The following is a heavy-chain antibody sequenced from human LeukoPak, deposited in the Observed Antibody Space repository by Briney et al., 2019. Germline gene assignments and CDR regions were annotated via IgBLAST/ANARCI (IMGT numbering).Heavy chain of an antibody. CDR3: AKAGGKGVVRGVITYFDY. Sequence: GGSLRLSCAASGFTFSSYAVSWVRQAPGKGLEWVSGISGSADSTYYADSVKGRFTISRDNSKNTLYLQMNSLRAEDTAVYYCAKAGGKGVVRGVITYFDYWGQGTLVTVSS. D-gene: IGHD3-10*01. CDR1: GFTFSSYA. J-gene: IGHJ4*02. CDR2: ISGSADST. V-gene: IGHV3-23*01.